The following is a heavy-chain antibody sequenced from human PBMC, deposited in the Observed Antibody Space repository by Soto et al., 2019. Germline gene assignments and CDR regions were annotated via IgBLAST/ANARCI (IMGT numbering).Heavy chain of an antibody. V-gene: IGHV4-34*01. CDR1: GGSFSGYY. CDR3: ARAHSSTFDY. D-gene: IGHD6-13*01. CDR2: INHSGST. Sequence: SETLSLTCAVYGGSFSGYYWSWIRQPPGKGLEWIGEINHSGSTNYNPSLKSRVTISVDTSKNQFSLKLSSVTAADTAVYYCARAHSSTFDYWGQGTLVTVYS. J-gene: IGHJ4*02.